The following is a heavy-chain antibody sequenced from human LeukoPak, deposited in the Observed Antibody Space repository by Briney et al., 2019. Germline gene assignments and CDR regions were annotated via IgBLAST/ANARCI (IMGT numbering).Heavy chain of an antibody. V-gene: IGHV3-21*01. J-gene: IGHJ4*02. CDR1: GFTFSTYT. CDR2: ITSAGNFI. CDR3: ARDLWDH. Sequence: PGGSLRLSCAASGFTFSTYTMIWVRQAPGKGLEWVSSITSAGNFIYYADSLRGRFTDSRDNAKNSLYLQMNRLRAEDTAMYYCARDLWDHWGQGTLVTVSS.